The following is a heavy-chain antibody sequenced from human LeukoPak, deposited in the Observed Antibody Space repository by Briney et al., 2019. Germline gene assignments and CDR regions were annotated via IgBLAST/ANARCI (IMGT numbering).Heavy chain of an antibody. Sequence: GGSLRLSCVASGFTFNRFAMNWVRQAPGKGLEWVSSISSSSSYIYYADSVKGRFTISRDNSKNTLYLQMNSLRAEDTAVYYCAKMGMGGDQYFQHWGQGTLVTVSS. V-gene: IGHV3-21*01. CDR1: GFTFNRFA. J-gene: IGHJ1*01. CDR2: ISSSSSYI. CDR3: AKMGMGGDQYFQH. D-gene: IGHD3-16*01.